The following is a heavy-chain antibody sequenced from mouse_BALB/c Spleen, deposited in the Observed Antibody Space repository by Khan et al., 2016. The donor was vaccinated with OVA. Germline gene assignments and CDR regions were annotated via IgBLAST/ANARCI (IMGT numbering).Heavy chain of an antibody. CDR1: GFSLTDYG. Sequence: VQLQESGPGLVAPSQSLSITCTVSGFSLTDYGVNWARQPPGKGLEWPGMIWGDGSTDYNSALKSRLSISKDNSKIQVFLKMNSLQTDDTGRYGCARFGYSEAMDYWGQGTSVTVSS. V-gene: IGHV2-6-7*01. CDR3: ARFGYSEAMDY. CDR2: IWGDGST. D-gene: IGHD2-3*01. J-gene: IGHJ4*01.